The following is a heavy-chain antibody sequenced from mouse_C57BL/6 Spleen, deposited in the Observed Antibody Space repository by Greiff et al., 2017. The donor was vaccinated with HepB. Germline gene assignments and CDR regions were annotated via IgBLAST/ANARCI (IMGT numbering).Heavy chain of an antibody. J-gene: IGHJ2*01. CDR1: GFNIKDDY. V-gene: IGHV14-4*01. CDR2: IDPENGDT. Sequence: VQLQQSGAELVRPGASVKLSCTASGFNIKDDYMHWVKQRPEQGLEWIGWIDPENGDTEYASKFQGKATITADTSSNTAYLQLSSLTSEYTAVYYCTTSSSFDYWGQGTTLTVSS. CDR3: TTSSSFDY. D-gene: IGHD1-1*01.